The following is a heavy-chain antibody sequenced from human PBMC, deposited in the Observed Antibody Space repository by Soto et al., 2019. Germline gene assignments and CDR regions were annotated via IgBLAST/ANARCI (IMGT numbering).Heavy chain of an antibody. CDR3: ARDYYGSGKKGVYNWFGP. CDR2: TYYRSKWYN. J-gene: IGHJ5*02. D-gene: IGHD3-10*01. V-gene: IGHV6-1*01. CDR1: GDSVSSNSAA. Sequence: SQTLSLTCAISGDSVSSNSAAWNWIRQSPSRGLEWLGRTYYRSKWYNDYAVSVKSRITINPDTSKNQFSLQLNSVTPEDTAVYYCARDYYGSGKKGVYNWFGPWGQGTLVTVSS.